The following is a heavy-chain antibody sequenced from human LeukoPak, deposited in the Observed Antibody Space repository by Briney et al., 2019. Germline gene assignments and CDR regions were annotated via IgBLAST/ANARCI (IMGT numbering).Heavy chain of an antibody. J-gene: IGHJ5*01. CDR2: ILNDGTWE. V-gene: IGHV3-30*02. D-gene: IGHD3-16*01. CDR1: GFTYSDYG. CDR3: VKGGSISHNWFDS. Sequence: GGSLRLSCAASGFTYSDYGMHWVRQAPGRGLEWVAFILNDGTWEYYPDSVKGRLTISRDNSRNTLDLQMNSVRLEDTAIYYCVKGGSISHNWFDSWGQGTLVTVSS.